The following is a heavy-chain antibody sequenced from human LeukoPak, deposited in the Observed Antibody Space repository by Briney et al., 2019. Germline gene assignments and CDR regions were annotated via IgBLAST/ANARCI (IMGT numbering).Heavy chain of an antibody. CDR2: ISAYNGNT. J-gene: IGHJ4*02. Sequence: GASVKVSCKASGYTFTSYGISWARQAPGQGLEWMGWISAYNGNTNYAQKLQGRVTMTTDTSTSTAYMELRSLRSDDTAVYYCARDESSYYFSALDYWGQGALVTVSS. CDR3: ARDESSYYFSALDY. V-gene: IGHV1-18*01. D-gene: IGHD2-15*01. CDR1: GYTFTSYG.